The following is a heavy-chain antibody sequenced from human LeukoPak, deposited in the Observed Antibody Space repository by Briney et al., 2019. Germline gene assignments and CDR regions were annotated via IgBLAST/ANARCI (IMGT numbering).Heavy chain of an antibody. D-gene: IGHD6-19*01. Sequence: SETLSLTCTVSGGSVSSGSYYWSWIRQPPGKGLEWIGYIYYSGSTKYNPSLKSRVTISADTSKNQFSLKLTSVTAADTAVYYCAREAGSSGSFDYWGQGTLATVSS. CDR1: GGSVSSGSYY. V-gene: IGHV4-61*01. CDR3: AREAGSSGSFDY. CDR2: IYYSGST. J-gene: IGHJ4*02.